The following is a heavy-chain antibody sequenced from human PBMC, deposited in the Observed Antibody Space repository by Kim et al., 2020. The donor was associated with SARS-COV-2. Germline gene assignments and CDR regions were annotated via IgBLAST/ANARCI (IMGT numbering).Heavy chain of an antibody. Sequence: SLKSRVTISVDTSKTQFSLKLSSVTAAGAAVYYCARRATVTTPPWWYFDLWGRGTLVTVSS. D-gene: IGHD4-17*01. J-gene: IGHJ2*01. CDR3: ARRATVTTPPWWYFDL. V-gene: IGHV4-59*08.